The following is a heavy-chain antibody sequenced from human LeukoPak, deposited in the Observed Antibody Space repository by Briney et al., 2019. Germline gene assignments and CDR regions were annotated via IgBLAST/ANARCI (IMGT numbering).Heavy chain of an antibody. D-gene: IGHD6-6*01. J-gene: IGHJ3*02. CDR1: GFTFSSYW. CDR3: ARDRAAARSDAFDI. CDR2: IKSDGSNT. Sequence: GGSLRLSCAASGFTFSSYWVHWVRQAPGKGLVWVSRIKSDGSNTNYADSVKGRFTISRDNAKNTLHLQMNSLRAEDTAVYYCARDRAAARSDAFDIWGQGTMATVSS. V-gene: IGHV3-74*01.